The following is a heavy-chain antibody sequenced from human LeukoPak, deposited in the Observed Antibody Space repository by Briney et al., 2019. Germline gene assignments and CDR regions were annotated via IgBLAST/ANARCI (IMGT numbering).Heavy chain of an antibody. J-gene: IGHJ5*02. CDR3: ARERAYYDILPRWFDP. Sequence: SETLSLTCTVSGGSISSSSYYWGWIRQPPGKGLEWIGSIYYSGSTYYNPSLKSRVTISVDTSKNQFSLKLRSVTAADTAVYYCARERAYYDILPRWFDPWGQGTLVTVSS. CDR1: GGSISSSSYY. CDR2: IYYSGST. D-gene: IGHD3-9*01. V-gene: IGHV4-39*07.